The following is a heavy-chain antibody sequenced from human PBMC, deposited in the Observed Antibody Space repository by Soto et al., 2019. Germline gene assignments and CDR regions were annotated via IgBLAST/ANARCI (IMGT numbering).Heavy chain of an antibody. V-gene: IGHV3-30-3*01. Sequence: QVQLVESGGGVVQPGRSQRLSCAASGFTFSSYAMHWVRQAPGKGLEWVAVISYDGSNKYYADSVKGRFTISRDNSKNTLYLQMNSLRAEDTAVYYCARDGTYYDSSGYYYEFYYWGQGTLVTVSS. J-gene: IGHJ4*02. CDR1: GFTFSSYA. CDR2: ISYDGSNK. CDR3: ARDGTYYDSSGYYYEFYY. D-gene: IGHD3-22*01.